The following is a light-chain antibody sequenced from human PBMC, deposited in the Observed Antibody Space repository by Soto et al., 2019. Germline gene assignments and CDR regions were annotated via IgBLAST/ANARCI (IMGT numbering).Light chain of an antibody. CDR1: QSVSNY. Sequence: EIVLTQSPATLSLSPGERATLSCRASQSVSNYLAWYQHKPGQAPRLLIYDASSRATGIPARFSGSGSVTDFTLTISSLESEDSAVYYCQQRSDWPSISFGQGTRLEIK. CDR2: DAS. J-gene: IGKJ5*01. V-gene: IGKV3-11*01. CDR3: QQRSDWPSIS.